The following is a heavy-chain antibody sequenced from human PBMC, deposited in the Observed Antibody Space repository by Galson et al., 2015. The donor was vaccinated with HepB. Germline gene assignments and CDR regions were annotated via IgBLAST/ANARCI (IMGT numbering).Heavy chain of an antibody. V-gene: IGHV3-7*03. CDR1: GFTFSSYW. CDR3: ASRPMYCSSTSCYGGAFDI. CDR2: IKQDGSEK. Sequence: SLRLSCAASGFTFSSYWVSWVRQAPGKGLEWVASIKQDGSEKYYVDSVKGRFTISRDNAKNSLYLQMNSLRAEDTAVYYCASRPMYCSSTSCYGGAFDIWGQGTMVTVSS. D-gene: IGHD2-2*01. J-gene: IGHJ3*02.